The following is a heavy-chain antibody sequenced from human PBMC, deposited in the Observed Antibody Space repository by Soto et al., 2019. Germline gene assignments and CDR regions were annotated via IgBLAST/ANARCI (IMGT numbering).Heavy chain of an antibody. J-gene: IGHJ6*03. CDR1: GLLFSSQA. V-gene: IGHV3-21*06. Sequence: GGSLRLSCAASGLLFSSQAMNWVRQAPGKGLEWVSSISTGSGYIYYAGSVKGRFTTSRDDAKNSLFLQMISLGAEDTAVYYCSNSPFSSSWYKYYMDVWGKGTTVTVSS. D-gene: IGHD6-13*01. CDR3: SNSPFSSSWYKYYMDV. CDR2: ISTGSGYI.